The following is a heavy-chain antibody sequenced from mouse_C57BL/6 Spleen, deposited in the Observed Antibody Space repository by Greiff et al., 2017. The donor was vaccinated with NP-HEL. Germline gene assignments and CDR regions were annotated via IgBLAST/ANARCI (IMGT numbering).Heavy chain of an antibody. D-gene: IGHD2-3*01. Sequence: VQLQQPGTELVKPGASVKLSCKASGYTFTSYWMHWVKQRPGQGLEWIGNINPSNGGTNYNEKFKSKATLTVDKSSSTAYMQLSSLTSEDSAVHYCARIWDGYYGYFDYWGQGTTLTVSS. CDR3: ARIWDGYYGYFDY. V-gene: IGHV1-53*01. J-gene: IGHJ2*01. CDR1: GYTFTSYW. CDR2: INPSNGGT.